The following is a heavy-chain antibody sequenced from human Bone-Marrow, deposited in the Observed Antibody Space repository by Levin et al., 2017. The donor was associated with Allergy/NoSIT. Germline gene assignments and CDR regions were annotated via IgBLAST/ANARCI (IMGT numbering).Heavy chain of an antibody. D-gene: IGHD4-17*01. Sequence: WASVKVSCKASGGNINHGFSWVRQAPGQGLEWMGGIIPLFGTVNYAQKFQGRVTISADDSTSTVFMELRSLRSEDTAMYYCARDSVDEGDYVIQMDVWGQGTTVTVSS. CDR2: IIPLFGTV. J-gene: IGHJ6*02. CDR1: GGNINHG. CDR3: ARDSVDEGDYVIQMDV. V-gene: IGHV1-69*13.